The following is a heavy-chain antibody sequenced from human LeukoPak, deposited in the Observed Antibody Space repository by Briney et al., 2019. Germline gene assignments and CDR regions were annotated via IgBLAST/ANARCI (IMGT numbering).Heavy chain of an antibody. D-gene: IGHD6-19*01. V-gene: IGHV4-38-2*02. Sequence: SETLSLTCTVSGYSISSGYYWGWIRPPPGKGLEWIGSIYHSGSTYYNPSLKSRVTISVDTSKNQFSLKLSSVTAADTAVYYCARAGIAVFDYWGQGTLVTVSS. CDR1: GYSISSGYY. J-gene: IGHJ4*02. CDR2: IYHSGST. CDR3: ARAGIAVFDY.